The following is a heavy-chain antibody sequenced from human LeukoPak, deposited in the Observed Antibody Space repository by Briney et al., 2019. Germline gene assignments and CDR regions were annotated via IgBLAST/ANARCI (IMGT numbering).Heavy chain of an antibody. V-gene: IGHV4-31*03. CDR2: IHYSGST. CDR1: GGAISSGGYY. D-gene: IGHD6-19*01. Sequence: PSQTLSLTCSVSGGAISSGGYYWSWIRQHPGRGLEWIGYIHYSGSTFYNPSLKSRLTISVDTSKNQFSLRLSSVTAADTAVYYCARVQAEYSSGWFDYWGQGSLVTVSS. CDR3: ARVQAEYSSGWFDY. J-gene: IGHJ4*02.